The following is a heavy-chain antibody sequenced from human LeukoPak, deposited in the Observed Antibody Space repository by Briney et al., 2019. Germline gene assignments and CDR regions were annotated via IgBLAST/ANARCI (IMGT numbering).Heavy chain of an antibody. Sequence: NAGGSLRLSCAASGFTFSSYSMNWVRQAPGKGLEWVSFISSSSSYIYYADSVKGRFTISRDNAKNSLYLQMNSLRAEDTAVYYCARDTPYYYDSSGYLWGQGTLVTVSS. CDR3: ARDTPYYYDSSGYL. CDR1: GFTFSSYS. J-gene: IGHJ5*02. CDR2: ISSSSSYI. D-gene: IGHD3-22*01. V-gene: IGHV3-21*01.